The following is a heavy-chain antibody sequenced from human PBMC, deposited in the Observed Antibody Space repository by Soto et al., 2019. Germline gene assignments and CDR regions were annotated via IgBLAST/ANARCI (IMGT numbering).Heavy chain of an antibody. V-gene: IGHV1-18*04. CDR2: ISAYNGNT. CDR1: GYTFTSYG. Sequence: QVPLVQSGAEVKKPGASVKVSCKASGYTFTSYGISWVRQAPGQGLEWMGWISAYNGNTNYAQKLQGRVTMTTATPTSTAYMELRSLRSDDTAVYYCALPRDSYYYYGMDVWGQGTTVTVSS. J-gene: IGHJ6*02. CDR3: ALPRDSYYYYGMDV.